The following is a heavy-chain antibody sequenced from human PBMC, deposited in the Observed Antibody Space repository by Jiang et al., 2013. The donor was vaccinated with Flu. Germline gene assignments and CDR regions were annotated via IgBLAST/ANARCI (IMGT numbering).Heavy chain of an antibody. CDR2: ISGYSGNT. Sequence: SGAEVKKPGASVKVSCTASGYTFTTYGINWVRQAPGQGLEWMGWISGYSGNTNYAQKLQGRVTMTADTSTSTAYMELRSLRSDDTAVYYCARVQVYDVLTGYSPRDYYYYALDVWGQGTTVTVSS. D-gene: IGHD3-9*01. CDR1: GYTFTTYG. J-gene: IGHJ6*02. V-gene: IGHV1-18*01. CDR3: ARVQVYDVLTGYSPRDYYYYALDV.